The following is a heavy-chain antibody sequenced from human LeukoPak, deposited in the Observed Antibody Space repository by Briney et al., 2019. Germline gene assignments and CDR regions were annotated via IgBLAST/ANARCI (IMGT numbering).Heavy chain of an antibody. Sequence: GGSLRLSCAASGFTFSTYSMDWVRQAPGKGLEWVSAISGSGGSTYYADSVKGRFTISRDNSKNTLYLQMNSLRAEDTAVYYCAKVGGSGSYYLDYWGQGTLVTVSS. CDR3: AKVGGSGSYYLDY. CDR2: ISGSGGST. D-gene: IGHD3-10*01. CDR1: GFTFSTYS. V-gene: IGHV3-23*01. J-gene: IGHJ4*02.